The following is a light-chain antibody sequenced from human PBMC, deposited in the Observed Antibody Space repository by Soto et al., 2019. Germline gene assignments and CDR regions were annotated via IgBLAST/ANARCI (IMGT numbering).Light chain of an antibody. CDR2: AAS. Sequence: DIQMTQSPSSVSASVGDSVTITCRAGQCISGWLACYHQKPEKAHKLLIYAASSLQSGDPSRFSGSGSGTDFTLTIGSLAPEGFATYYWQESNSFPFTIGVGTSVVIK. CDR3: QESNSFPFT. CDR1: QCISGW. V-gene: IGKV1-12*01. J-gene: IGKJ4*01.